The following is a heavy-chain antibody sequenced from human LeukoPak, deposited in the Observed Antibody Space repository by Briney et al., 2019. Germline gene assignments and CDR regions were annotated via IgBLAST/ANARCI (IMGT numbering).Heavy chain of an antibody. D-gene: IGHD5-24*01. CDR2: ISYDGGNK. Sequence: GRSLRLSCAASGFTFSSYAMHWVRQAPGKGLEWVAVISYDGGNKYYGDSVKGRFTISRDNSKNSLYLQMNSLRADDTAVYYCARDLMATSIWIYSDYWGQGTLVTVSS. CDR3: ARDLMATSIWIYSDY. J-gene: IGHJ4*02. CDR1: GFTFSSYA. V-gene: IGHV3-30-3*01.